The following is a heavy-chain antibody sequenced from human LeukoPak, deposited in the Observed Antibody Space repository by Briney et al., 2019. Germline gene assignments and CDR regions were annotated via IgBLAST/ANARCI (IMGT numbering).Heavy chain of an antibody. Sequence: SETLXLTCTVSGGSISSTSYYWGWXRQPPGKGREWIGNIYYSGSTYYNPSLKSRVTISVDRSKNQFSLKLSSVTAADTAVYYCASSDYGDLYYFDYWGQGTLVTVSS. CDR1: GGSISSTSYY. D-gene: IGHD4-17*01. CDR2: IYYSGST. J-gene: IGHJ4*02. V-gene: IGHV4-39*07. CDR3: ASSDYGDLYYFDY.